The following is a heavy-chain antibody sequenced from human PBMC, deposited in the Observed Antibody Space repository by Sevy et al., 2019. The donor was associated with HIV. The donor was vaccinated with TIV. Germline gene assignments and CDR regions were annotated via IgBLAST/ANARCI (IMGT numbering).Heavy chain of an antibody. CDR1: GFTFSSYG. J-gene: IGHJ3*02. Sequence: GGSLRLSCAASGFTFSSYGMHWVRQAPGKGLEWVAVIWYDGSNKYYADSVKGRFTISRDNSKNTLYLQMNSLRAEDTAVYCCARDRNRIDYGARRGAFDIWGQGTMVTVSS. V-gene: IGHV3-33*01. CDR2: IWYDGSNK. D-gene: IGHD4-17*01. CDR3: ARDRNRIDYGARRGAFDI.